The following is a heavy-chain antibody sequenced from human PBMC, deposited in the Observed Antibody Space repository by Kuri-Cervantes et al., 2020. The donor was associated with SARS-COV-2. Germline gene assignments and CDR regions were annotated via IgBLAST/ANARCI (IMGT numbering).Heavy chain of an antibody. D-gene: IGHD2-21*01. J-gene: IGHJ4*02. V-gene: IGHV1-2*06. CDR3: ASQLGGGASEYYFDY. CDR1: GFTFSSYG. CDR2: INPNSGGT. Sequence: GESLKISCAASGFTFSSYGMHWVRQAPGQGLEWMGRINPNSGGTNYAQKFQGRVTMTRDTSISTAYMELSRLRSDDTAVYYCASQLGGGASEYYFDYWGQGTLVTVSS.